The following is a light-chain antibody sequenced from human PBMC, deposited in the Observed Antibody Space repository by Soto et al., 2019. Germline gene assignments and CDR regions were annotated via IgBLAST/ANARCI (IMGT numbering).Light chain of an antibody. CDR3: SSYTSSSTVV. V-gene: IGLV2-14*01. CDR1: SSDVGGYNY. J-gene: IGLJ2*01. CDR2: EVS. Sequence: QSALTQPASVSGSPGQSITISCTGTSSDVGGYNYVSWYQQHPGKAPKLMIYEVSNRPSGVSSRFSGSKSGNTASLTISGLQAEDEADYSCSSYTSSSTVVFGGGTQLTVL.